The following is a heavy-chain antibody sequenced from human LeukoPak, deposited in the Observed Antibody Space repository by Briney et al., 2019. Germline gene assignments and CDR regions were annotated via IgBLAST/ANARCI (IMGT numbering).Heavy chain of an antibody. CDR3: ARNLWFGLFDP. V-gene: IGHV4-39*07. Sequence: SETLSLTCIVSGGSISSDSYYWAWIRQPPGKGLQWIGSLYYRGSAYYDSSLKSRVTISGDTSQNQFFLKLSSVTAADTAVYYCARNLWFGLFDPWGQGTLVTVSS. CDR1: GGSISSDSYY. J-gene: IGHJ5*02. D-gene: IGHD3-10*01. CDR2: LYYRGSA.